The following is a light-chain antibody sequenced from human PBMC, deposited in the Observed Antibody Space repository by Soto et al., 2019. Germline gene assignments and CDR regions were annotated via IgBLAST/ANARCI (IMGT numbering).Light chain of an antibody. CDR2: NYT. V-gene: IGLV1-40*01. J-gene: IGLJ2*01. CDR3: QSFDSSLTGPI. Sequence: QLVLTQPPSVSGAPGQRVTISCTGSNSNIGADYGVHWYQQFPGTAPKLLISNYTNRPSGVPDRFSGSRSGSSASLAITGLQSEDEADYYCQSFDSSLTGPILGVGTKVTVL. CDR1: NSNIGADYG.